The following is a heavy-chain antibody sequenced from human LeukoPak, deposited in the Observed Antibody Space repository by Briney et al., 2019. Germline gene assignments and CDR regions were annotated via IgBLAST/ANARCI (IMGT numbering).Heavy chain of an antibody. CDR1: GGSISSYY. J-gene: IGHJ4*02. D-gene: IGHD6-19*01. V-gene: IGHV4-59*01. CDR3: ARTSRGYSSGWYYFDY. Sequence: SETLPLTCTVSGGSISSYYWSWIRQPPGKGLEWIGYIYYSGSITSNPSLKSRVTISVDTSKNQFSLKLSSVTAADTAVYYCARTSRGYSSGWYYFDYWGQGTLVTVSS. CDR2: IYYSGSI.